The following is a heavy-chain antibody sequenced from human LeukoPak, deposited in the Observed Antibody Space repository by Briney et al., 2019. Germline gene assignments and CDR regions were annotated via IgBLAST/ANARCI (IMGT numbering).Heavy chain of an antibody. J-gene: IGHJ4*02. D-gene: IGHD4-23*01. V-gene: IGHV4-34*01. CDR2: INHSGST. CDR3: ASHYGGNEFDY. CDR1: GGSFSGYY. Sequence: ASETLSLTCAVYGGSFSGYYWSWIRQPPGKGLGWIGEINHSGSTNYNPSLKSRVTISVDTSKNQFSLKLSSVTAADTAVYYCASHYGGNEFDYWGQGTLVTVSS.